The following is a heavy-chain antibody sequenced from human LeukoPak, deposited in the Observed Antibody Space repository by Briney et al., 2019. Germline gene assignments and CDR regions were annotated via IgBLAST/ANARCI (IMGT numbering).Heavy chain of an antibody. CDR1: GGSFSGYY. Sequence: TSETLSLTCAVYGGSFSGYYWSWIRQPPGKGLEWIGEINHSGSTNYNPSLKSRVTISVDTSKNQFSLKLISVTAADTAVYYCARKSYVWGSYRPIDYWGQGTLVTVSS. V-gene: IGHV4-34*01. D-gene: IGHD3-16*02. CDR2: INHSGST. CDR3: ARKSYVWGSYRPIDY. J-gene: IGHJ4*02.